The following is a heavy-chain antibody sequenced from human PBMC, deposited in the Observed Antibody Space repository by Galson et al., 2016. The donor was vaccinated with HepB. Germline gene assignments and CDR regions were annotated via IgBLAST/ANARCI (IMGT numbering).Heavy chain of an antibody. CDR3: ARDYVGP. CDR1: GYTFVGYY. CDR2: INPNSGGA. J-gene: IGHJ5*02. Sequence: SVKVSCKASGYTFVGYYLHWVRQAPGHGLEWMGWINPNSGGANYAQKFQGRVTMTSDTSITTAYMELSSLGFDDTAVYYCARDYVGPWGQGTLVTVSS. D-gene: IGHD1-26*01. V-gene: IGHV1-2*02.